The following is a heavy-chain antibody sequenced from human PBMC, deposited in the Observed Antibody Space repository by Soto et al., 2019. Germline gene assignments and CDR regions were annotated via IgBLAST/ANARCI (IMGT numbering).Heavy chain of an antibody. Sequence: PGGSLRLSCADSGFTFSRYAMSWVRLAPVNVLEWVSSISGSGGSTYYADYVKGRFTISRDNSKNTLYLQMNRLRAEDTAVYYCAKAGGSGYYDFWSGYYRILFDYWGQGTLVTVSS. J-gene: IGHJ4*02. CDR3: AKAGGSGYYDFWSGYYRILFDY. CDR1: GFTFSRYA. V-gene: IGHV3-23*01. CDR2: ISGSGGST. D-gene: IGHD3-3*01.